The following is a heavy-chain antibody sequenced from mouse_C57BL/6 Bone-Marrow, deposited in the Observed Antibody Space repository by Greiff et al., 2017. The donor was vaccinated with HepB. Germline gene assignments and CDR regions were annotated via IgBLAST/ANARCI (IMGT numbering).Heavy chain of an antibody. D-gene: IGHD1-1*01. J-gene: IGHJ4*01. CDR2: IYPGNGDT. Sequence: SGAELVRPGASVKMSCKASGYTFTSYNMHWVKQTPRQGLEWIGAIYPGNGDTSYNQMFKGMATLTVDKSSSTAYMQLSSLPSEDSAFYYCARNYYDSSPYAMDYWGQGTSVTVSS. V-gene: IGHV1-12*01. CDR3: ARNYYDSSPYAMDY. CDR1: GYTFTSYN.